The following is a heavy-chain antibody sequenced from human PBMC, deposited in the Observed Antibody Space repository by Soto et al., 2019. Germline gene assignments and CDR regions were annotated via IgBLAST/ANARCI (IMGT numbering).Heavy chain of an antibody. D-gene: IGHD5-18*01. V-gene: IGHV1-69*13. CDR2: IIPIFGTP. CDR1: GDTFSNSS. CDR3: ATPAEAQDTAMLKGLAH. J-gene: IGHJ4*02. Sequence: ASVKVSCKASGDTFSNSSIIWVRQAPGQGLEWMGVIIPIFGTPNYAQKFQGRLTISADEFSSTAYMELNILRSEDTAVYYCATPAEAQDTAMLKGLAHWGQGSLVTVSS.